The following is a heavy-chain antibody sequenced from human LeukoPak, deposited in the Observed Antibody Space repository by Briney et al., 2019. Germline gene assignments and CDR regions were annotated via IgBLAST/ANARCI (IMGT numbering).Heavy chain of an antibody. J-gene: IGHJ4*02. V-gene: IGHV1-2*02. CDR2: INPKSGDT. D-gene: IGHD2-21*02. CDR1: GYTFTDYF. CDR3: AAIYRHGEDSVVATAVFDY. Sequence: ASVKISCKTSGYTFTDYFMHWVRQAPGQGLEWMGWINPKSGDTNSAQTFHGRVTMTRDTSINTAYMELSRLRSDDTAAYYCAAIYRHGEDSVVATAVFDYWGQGTLVTVSS.